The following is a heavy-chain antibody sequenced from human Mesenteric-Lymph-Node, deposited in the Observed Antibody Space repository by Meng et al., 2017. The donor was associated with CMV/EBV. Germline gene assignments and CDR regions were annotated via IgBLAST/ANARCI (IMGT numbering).Heavy chain of an antibody. V-gene: IGHV4-34*01. CDR1: GGSFSGYY. CDR3: ARGRQKRYLSALRHYYYGMDV. CDR2: INHSGST. D-gene: IGHD1-1*01. J-gene: IGHJ6*02. Sequence: SQTLSLTCAVYGGSFSGYYWSWIRQPPGKGLEWIGEINHSGSTNYNPSLKSRVTISVGTSKNQFSLKLSSVTAADTAVYYCARGRQKRYLSALRHYYYGMDVWGQGTTVTVSS.